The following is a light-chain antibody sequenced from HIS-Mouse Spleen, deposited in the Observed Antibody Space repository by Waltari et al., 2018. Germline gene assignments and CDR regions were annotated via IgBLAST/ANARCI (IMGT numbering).Light chain of an antibody. Sequence: QSALTQPRSVSGSSGQSVTIPCTGTSSDGGGYNYGAWYQQHPGKAPKLMIYDVSKRPSGVPDRFSGSKSGNTASLTISGLQAEDEADYYCCSYAGSYPYVFGTGTKVTVL. CDR1: SSDGGGYNY. J-gene: IGLJ1*01. V-gene: IGLV2-11*01. CDR2: DVS. CDR3: CSYAGSYPYV.